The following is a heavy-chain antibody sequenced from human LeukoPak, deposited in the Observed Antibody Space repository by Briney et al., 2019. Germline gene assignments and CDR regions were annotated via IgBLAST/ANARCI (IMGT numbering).Heavy chain of an antibody. Sequence: SETLSLTCTVSGRSISSSSYYWGWIRQPPGKGLEWIGSIYYSGSTYYNPSLKSRVTISVDTSKNQFSLKLSSVTAADTAVYYCARRLEMATIDYWGQGTLVTVSS. CDR1: GRSISSSSYY. CDR3: ARRLEMATIDY. J-gene: IGHJ4*02. V-gene: IGHV4-39*01. CDR2: IYYSGST. D-gene: IGHD5-24*01.